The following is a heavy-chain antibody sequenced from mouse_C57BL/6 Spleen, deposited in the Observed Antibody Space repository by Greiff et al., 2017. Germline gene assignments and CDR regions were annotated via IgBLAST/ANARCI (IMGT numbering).Heavy chain of an antibody. Sequence: QVQLKQPGAELVKPGASVKLSCKASGYTFTSYWMHWVKQRPGQGLEWIGMIHPNSGSTNYNEKFKSKATLTVDKSSSTAYMQLSSLTSEDSAVYYCARAEVANYYAMDYWGQGTSVTVSS. V-gene: IGHV1-64*01. CDR3: ARAEVANYYAMDY. D-gene: IGHD1-1*01. J-gene: IGHJ4*01. CDR2: IHPNSGST. CDR1: GYTFTSYW.